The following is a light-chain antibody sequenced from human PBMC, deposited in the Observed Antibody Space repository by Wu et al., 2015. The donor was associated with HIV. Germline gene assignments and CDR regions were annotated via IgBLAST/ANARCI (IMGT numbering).Light chain of an antibody. V-gene: IGKV3-20*01. CDR2: GAT. Sequence: DIVLTQSPVTLSLSPGERVTLSCRASQSLSSHIAWYQQRPGQAPRLLIYGATVRATGIPDRFSGSGYGTDFNLIISGLEPEDFAVYYCLQSGSSPLTFGRGTRVEIK. CDR1: QSLSSH. J-gene: IGKJ1*01. CDR3: LQSGSSPLT.